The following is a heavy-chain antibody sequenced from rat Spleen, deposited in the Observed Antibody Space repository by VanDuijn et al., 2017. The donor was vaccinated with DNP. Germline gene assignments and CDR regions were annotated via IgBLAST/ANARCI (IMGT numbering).Heavy chain of an antibody. V-gene: IGHV2-43*01. J-gene: IGHJ4*01. CDR2: IWTGGST. Sequence: QVQLKESGPGLVQPSQTLSLTCTVSGFSLTSYHVSWVRQPPGKGLEWMGVIWTGGSTAYISLLKSRLSISRDTSKSQVLLKMNSLQTEDTAMYFCARSGDYSSYYVMDAWGQGASVTVSS. D-gene: IGHD1-2*01. CDR3: ARSGDYSSYYVMDA. CDR1: GFSLTSYH.